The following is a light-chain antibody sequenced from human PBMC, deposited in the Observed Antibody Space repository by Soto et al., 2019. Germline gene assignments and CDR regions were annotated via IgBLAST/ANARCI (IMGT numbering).Light chain of an antibody. Sequence: QSALTQPASVSGSPGQSITISCTGTSSDVGGYNYVSWYQQHPGKAPKLMIYDVSNRPSGVSNRFSGSKSGNTASLTISGLQAADEADYYCISYTSSSTLKVFGGATKLTVL. CDR1: SSDVGGYNY. CDR3: ISYTSSSTLKV. J-gene: IGLJ2*01. V-gene: IGLV2-14*01. CDR2: DVS.